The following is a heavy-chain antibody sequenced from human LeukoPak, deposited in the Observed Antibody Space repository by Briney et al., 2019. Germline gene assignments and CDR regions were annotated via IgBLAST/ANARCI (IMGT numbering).Heavy chain of an antibody. CDR1: GFTFSSYW. J-gene: IGHJ4*02. CDR2: IKQDGSEK. D-gene: IGHD6-13*01. Sequence: GGSLRLSCAASGFTFSSYWMSWVRQAPGKGLEWVANIKQDGSEKYYVDSVKGRFTISRDNAKNSLYLQMNSLRAEDTAVYYCARVAGSSSWSRLYYFDYWGQGTLVTVSS. CDR3: ARVAGSSSWSRLYYFDY. V-gene: IGHV3-7*01.